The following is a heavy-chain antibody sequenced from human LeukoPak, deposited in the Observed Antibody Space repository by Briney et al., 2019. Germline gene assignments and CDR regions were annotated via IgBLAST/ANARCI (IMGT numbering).Heavy chain of an antibody. CDR2: ISTNGDVI. J-gene: IGHJ6*03. Sequence: GGSLRLSCVATGFTFTDYEINWVRQAPGKGLEWVAHISTNGDVINYANSVKGRFTISRDNAKNSVYLQMNSLRVNDTALYYCARDATTAVGWVYMDVWGKGTTVTISS. CDR3: ARDATTAVGWVYMDV. D-gene: IGHD6-13*01. V-gene: IGHV3-48*03. CDR1: GFTFTDYE.